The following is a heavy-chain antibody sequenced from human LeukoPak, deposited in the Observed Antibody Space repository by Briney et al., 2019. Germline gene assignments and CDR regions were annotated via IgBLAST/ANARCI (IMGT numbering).Heavy chain of an antibody. Sequence: SGPTLVKPTQTLXLTCTFSGFSLSTSGVGVGWIRQPPGKALEWLELIYWNGDKRYSPSMKSRLTITKDPSKNQVVLTMTNMDPVDTATYYCAHGYYYYYGMDVWGQGTTVTVSS. CDR2: IYWNGDK. CDR1: GFSLSTSGVG. CDR3: AHGYYYYYGMDV. V-gene: IGHV2-5*01. J-gene: IGHJ6*02.